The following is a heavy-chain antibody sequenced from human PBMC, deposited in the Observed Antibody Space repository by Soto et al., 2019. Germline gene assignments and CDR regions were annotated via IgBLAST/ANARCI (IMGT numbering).Heavy chain of an antibody. V-gene: IGHV4-59*02. Sequence: SETLSLTCAVSGGSVSNYYWGWMRQPPGKGLEWIGYIHYSGSTNYNPSLESRVTMSVDTSKSQFSLKLTSVSAADTAVYYCARYSYGGFHFDYWGQGTLVTVSS. J-gene: IGHJ4*02. CDR3: ARYSYGGFHFDY. CDR1: GGSVSNYY. CDR2: IHYSGST. D-gene: IGHD5-12*01.